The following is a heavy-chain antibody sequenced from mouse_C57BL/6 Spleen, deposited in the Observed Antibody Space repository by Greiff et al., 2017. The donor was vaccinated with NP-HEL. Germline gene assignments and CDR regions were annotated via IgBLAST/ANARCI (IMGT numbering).Heavy chain of an antibody. J-gene: IGHJ3*01. CDR1: GYTFTSYW. Sequence: QVQLQQPGAELVKPGASVKLSCKASGYTFTSYWMHWVKQRPGQGLEWIGMIHPNSGSTNYNEQFKSKATLTVDKSSSTAYMQLSSLTSEDSAVYYCAKYDEEAAWFAYWGQGTLVTVSA. D-gene: IGHD2-12*01. V-gene: IGHV1-64*01. CDR3: AKYDEEAAWFAY. CDR2: IHPNSGST.